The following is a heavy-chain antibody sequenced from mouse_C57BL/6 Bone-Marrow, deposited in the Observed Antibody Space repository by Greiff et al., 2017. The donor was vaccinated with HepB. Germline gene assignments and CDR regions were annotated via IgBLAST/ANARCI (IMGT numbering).Heavy chain of an antibody. CDR2: IYPGNGDT. V-gene: IGHV1-12*01. CDR1: GYTFTSYN. Sequence: QVQLQQSGAELVRPGASVKMSCKASGYTFTSYNMHWVKQTPRQGLEWIGAIYPGNGDTSYNQKFKGKATLTVDKSSSTAYMQLSSLTSEDSAVYFRARGKTAQATSPYFDYWGQGTTLTVSS. J-gene: IGHJ2*01. D-gene: IGHD3-2*02. CDR3: ARGKTAQATSPYFDY.